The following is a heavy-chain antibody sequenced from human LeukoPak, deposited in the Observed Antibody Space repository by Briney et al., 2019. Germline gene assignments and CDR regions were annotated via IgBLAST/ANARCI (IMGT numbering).Heavy chain of an antibody. Sequence: PSETLSLTCTVSGGSISSSSYYWGWIRQPPGKGLEWIGSIYYSGSTYYNPSLKSRVTISVDTSKNQFSLKLSSVTAADTAVYYCARHGSGYSYGSRPIYNWFDPWGQGTLVTVSS. D-gene: IGHD5-18*01. CDR1: GGSISSSSYY. V-gene: IGHV4-39*01. J-gene: IGHJ5*02. CDR2: IYYSGST. CDR3: ARHGSGYSYGSRPIYNWFDP.